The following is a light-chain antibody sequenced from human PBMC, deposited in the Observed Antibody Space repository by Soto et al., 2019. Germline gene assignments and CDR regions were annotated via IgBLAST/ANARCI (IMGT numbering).Light chain of an antibody. V-gene: IGLV2-14*01. CDR2: EVR. J-gene: IGLJ2*01. CDR1: SSDVGGYNY. Sequence: QSALTQPASVSGSPGQSITISCTGTSSDVGGYNYVSWYQQHPGKAPKLMIYEVRNRPSGVSNRFSGSKSGNTASLTISGLQAEDEADYYCSSYTSSSTQFGGGTKLTVL. CDR3: SSYTSSSTQ.